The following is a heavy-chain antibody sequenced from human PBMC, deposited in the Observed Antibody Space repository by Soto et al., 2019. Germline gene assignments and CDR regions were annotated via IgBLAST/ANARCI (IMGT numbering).Heavy chain of an antibody. D-gene: IGHD3-10*01. CDR3: AKDYGSGSYLFDS. CDR2: ISYDGSNK. Sequence: QVQLVEDGGGVVQPGRSLRLSCAASGFTFSGYGIHWVRQAPGKGLEWVAIISYDGSNKYYADSVKGRFTISRDNSKNTLYLQMNSLRPEDTAVYYCAKDYGSGSYLFDSWGQGTLSPSP. V-gene: IGHV3-30*18. J-gene: IGHJ4*02. CDR1: GFTFSGYG.